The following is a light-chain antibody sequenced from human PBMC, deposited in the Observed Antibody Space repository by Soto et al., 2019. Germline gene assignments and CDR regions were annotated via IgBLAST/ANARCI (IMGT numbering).Light chain of an antibody. Sequence: EIVMTQSPATPSVSPGERATLSCRASQSVDSNLAWYQQKPGQAPRLLIFGASTSATGIPARFSGSGSGTDFTLTISSLQSEDFGVYFCQQYDNWPLTFGGGTKVEIK. CDR3: QQYDNWPLT. J-gene: IGKJ4*01. CDR1: QSVDSN. V-gene: IGKV3D-15*01. CDR2: GAS.